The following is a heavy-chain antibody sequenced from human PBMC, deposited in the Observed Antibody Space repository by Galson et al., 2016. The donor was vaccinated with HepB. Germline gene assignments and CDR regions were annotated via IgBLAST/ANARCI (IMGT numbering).Heavy chain of an antibody. J-gene: IGHJ4*02. V-gene: IGHV3-66*01. D-gene: IGHD3-16*01. CDR1: GFTVSSNY. CDR3: ARDSSYATGEY. Sequence: SLRLSCAASGFTVSSNYMTWVRQAPGKGLEWVSTIYSGGRTHYADSVKGRFTISRDNSKNTVYLQMHSLRAEDTATYYCARDSSYATGEYWGQGTLVTVSS. CDR2: IYSGGRT.